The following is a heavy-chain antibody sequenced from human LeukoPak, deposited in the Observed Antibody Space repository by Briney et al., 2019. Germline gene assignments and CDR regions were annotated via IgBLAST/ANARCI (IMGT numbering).Heavy chain of an antibody. CDR2: INSDGSST. CDR1: GFTFDDYA. V-gene: IGHV3-74*01. D-gene: IGHD3-10*01. J-gene: IGHJ6*02. CDR3: ARVGSRNYYGSGSYYTYYYYYGMDV. Sequence: PGGSLRLSCAASGFTFDDYAMHWVRQAPGKGLVWVSRINSDGSSTSYADSVKGRFTISRDNAKNTLYLQMNSLRAEDTAVYYCARVGSRNYYGSGSYYTYYYYYGMDVWGQGTTVTVSS.